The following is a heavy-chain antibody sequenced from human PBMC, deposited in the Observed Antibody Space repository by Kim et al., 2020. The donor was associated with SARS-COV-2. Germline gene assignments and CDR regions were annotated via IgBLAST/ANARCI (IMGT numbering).Heavy chain of an antibody. Sequence: SETLSLICAVYGGSFSGYYWSWIRQPPGKGLEWIGEINHSGSTNYNPSLKSRVTISVDTSKNQFSLKLSSVTAADTAVYYCARATNIWYYYDSSGYYLVFEPWGQGTRVTVAS. CDR2: INHSGST. D-gene: IGHD3-22*01. J-gene: IGHJ5*02. CDR3: ARATNIWYYYDSSGYYLVFEP. CDR1: GGSFSGYY. V-gene: IGHV4-34*01.